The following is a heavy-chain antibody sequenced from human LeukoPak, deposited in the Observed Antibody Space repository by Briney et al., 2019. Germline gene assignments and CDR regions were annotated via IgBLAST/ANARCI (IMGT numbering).Heavy chain of an antibody. CDR3: ARRGETAMVGDY. J-gene: IGHJ4*02. D-gene: IGHD5-18*01. CDR2: LSNTNMI. CDR1: GFTFSSYG. V-gene: IGHV3-48*01. Sequence: GGPLRLSCAASGFTFSSYGMNWVRQAPGKGLEWLSYLSNTNMIHYAESVKGRFTISRDNAKNPLYLQMDGLRAEDTAVYYCARRGETAMVGDYWGRGTLVTVSS.